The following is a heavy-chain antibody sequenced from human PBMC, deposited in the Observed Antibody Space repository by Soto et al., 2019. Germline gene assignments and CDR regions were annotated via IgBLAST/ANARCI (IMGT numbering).Heavy chain of an antibody. Sequence: PSETLSLTCTVSVGSISSYYWSLIRQPPGKGLEWIGYIYYSGSNNYNRSLKSRVTISVDTSKNQFSLKLSSVTAADTAVYYCASFTMVRGVHFDYWAQGTLVTVSS. D-gene: IGHD3-10*01. CDR3: ASFTMVRGVHFDY. V-gene: IGHV4-59*01. CDR1: VGSISSYY. J-gene: IGHJ4*02. CDR2: IYYSGSN.